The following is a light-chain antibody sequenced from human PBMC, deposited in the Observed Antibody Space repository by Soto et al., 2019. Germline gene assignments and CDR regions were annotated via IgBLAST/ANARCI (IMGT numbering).Light chain of an antibody. J-gene: IGKJ2*01. CDR2: GAS. CDR1: QSVSSRN. V-gene: IGKV3-20*01. Sequence: EIVLTQSPGTLSLSPGERATLSCRASQSVSSRNLAWYRQKPGQAPSLLIYGASNRATGIPDRFSGSGSRTHFTLTISRLEPEDFAVYYCLRYGDSPPAYTCGQGTKLEIK. CDR3: LRYGDSPPAYT.